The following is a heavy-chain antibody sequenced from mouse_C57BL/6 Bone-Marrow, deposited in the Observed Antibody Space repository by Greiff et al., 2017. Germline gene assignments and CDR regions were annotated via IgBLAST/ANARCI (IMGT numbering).Heavy chain of an antibody. D-gene: IGHD1-1*01. CDR1: GYTFTSYG. Sequence: VQLKESGAELARPGASVKLSCKASGYTFTSYGISWVKQRTGQGLEWIGEIYPRSGNTYYNEKFKGKDPLTADHSSSTAYMELRSLTSEDAAVDFCAREGYYGNYAMDYWGQGTSVTVSS. CDR3: AREGYYGNYAMDY. V-gene: IGHV1-81*01. CDR2: IYPRSGNT. J-gene: IGHJ4*01.